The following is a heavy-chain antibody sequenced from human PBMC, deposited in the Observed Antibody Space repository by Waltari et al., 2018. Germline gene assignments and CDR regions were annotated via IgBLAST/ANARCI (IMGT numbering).Heavy chain of an antibody. J-gene: IGHJ6*03. CDR2: ISSSSSTI. D-gene: IGHD1-26*01. V-gene: IGHV3-48*04. CDR1: GFTFSSYS. Sequence: EVQLVESGGGLVQPGGSLRLSCAASGFTFSSYSMNWVRQAPGKGLEWVSYISSSSSTIYYADSVKGRFTISRDNAKNSLYLQMNSLRAEDTAVYYCAREIQELRGYYYYYYMDVWGKGTTVTISS. CDR3: AREIQELRGYYYYYYMDV.